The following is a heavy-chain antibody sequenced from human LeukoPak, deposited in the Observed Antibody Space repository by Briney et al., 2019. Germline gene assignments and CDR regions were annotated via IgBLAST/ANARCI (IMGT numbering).Heavy chain of an antibody. CDR1: GGSISSGGYY. CDR2: IYYSGST. V-gene: IGHV4-31*03. J-gene: IGHJ2*01. CDR3: ARDTATYGQTWYFDL. Sequence: SQTLSLTCTVSGGSISSGGYYWSWIRQHPGKGLEWIGYIYYSGSTYYNPSPKSRVTISVDTSKNQFSLKLSSVTAADTAVYYCARDTATYGQTWYFDLWGRGTLVTVSS. D-gene: IGHD5-12*01.